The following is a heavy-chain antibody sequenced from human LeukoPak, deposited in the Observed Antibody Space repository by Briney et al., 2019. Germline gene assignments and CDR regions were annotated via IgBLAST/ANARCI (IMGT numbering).Heavy chain of an antibody. CDR1: GFTFSSYW. CDR3: ARDEYRSRWLHP. D-gene: IGHD5-24*01. CDR2: IKGEGSEK. Sequence: GGTLRLFRAASGFTFSSYWMSWVRLAPGKGREWVANIKGEGSEKWYADSVKGRFTISRDNAQNSVHLQMNSLRAEDTAVYHCARDEYRSRWLHPWGQGTLVTVTS. J-gene: IGHJ5*02. V-gene: IGHV3-7*01.